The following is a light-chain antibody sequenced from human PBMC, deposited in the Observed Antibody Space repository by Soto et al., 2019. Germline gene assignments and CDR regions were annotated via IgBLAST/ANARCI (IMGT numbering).Light chain of an antibody. Sequence: QSALTQPPSASGTPGQRVSISCSGSSSNIGSNSVNWYQRLPGTAPKLLIYSDNERPSGVPDRFSGSKSGTSASLAISGVQSEDEADYHCAAWDDSLNGVVFGGGTKLTVL. CDR3: AAWDDSLNGVV. J-gene: IGLJ2*01. V-gene: IGLV1-44*01. CDR1: SSNIGSNS. CDR2: SDN.